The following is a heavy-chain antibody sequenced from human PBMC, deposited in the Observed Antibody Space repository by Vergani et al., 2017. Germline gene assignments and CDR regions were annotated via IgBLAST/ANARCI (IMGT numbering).Heavy chain of an antibody. CDR2: INPNSGGT. CDR3: ARFSGYDYVLAY. V-gene: IGHV1-2*02. D-gene: IGHD5-12*01. Sequence: QVQLVQSGAEVKKPGASVKVSCKASGYTFTGYYMHWVRQAPGQGLEWMGWINPNSGGTNYAQKFQGRVTISVDTSKNQFSLKLSSVTAADTAVYYCARFSGYDYVLAYWGQGTLVTVSS. J-gene: IGHJ4*02. CDR1: GYTFTGYY.